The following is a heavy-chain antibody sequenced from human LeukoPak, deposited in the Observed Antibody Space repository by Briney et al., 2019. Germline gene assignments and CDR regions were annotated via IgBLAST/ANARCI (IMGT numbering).Heavy chain of an antibody. D-gene: IGHD6-19*01. CDR1: GYTFTGYY. V-gene: IGHV1-2*02. J-gene: IGHJ3*02. CDR3: ARDGYSSGQTRAFDI. CDR2: INPNSGGT. Sequence: GSVKVSCKASGYTFTGYYMHWVRQAPGQGLEWMGWINPNSGGTNYAQKFQGRVTMTRDTSISTAYMELSRLRSDDTAVYYCARDGYSSGQTRAFDIWGQGTMVTVSS.